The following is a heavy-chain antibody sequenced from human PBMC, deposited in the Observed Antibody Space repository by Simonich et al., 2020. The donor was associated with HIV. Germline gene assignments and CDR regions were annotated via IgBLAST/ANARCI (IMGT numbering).Heavy chain of an antibody. CDR1: GYTFTAYF. V-gene: IGHV1-2*02. J-gene: IGHJ6*03. Sequence: QLQLLQSGAEVKKPGASVTVSCKTSGYTFTAYFMHWVRQAPGQGVEGVEGINPDKGATNDTQRFQGRGSMTRDTSINTAYMELSRLTSDDTAVYYCARARNWIYHYYYYMDVWGRGTTVTVSS. CDR2: INPDKGAT. D-gene: IGHD1-1*01. CDR3: ARARNWIYHYYYYMDV.